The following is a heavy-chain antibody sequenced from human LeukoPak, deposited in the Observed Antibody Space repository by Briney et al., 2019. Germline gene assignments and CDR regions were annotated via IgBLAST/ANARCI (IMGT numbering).Heavy chain of an antibody. V-gene: IGHV3-9*01. J-gene: IGHJ5*02. D-gene: IGHD6-6*01. CDR2: ISWNSGSI. CDR1: GFTFDDYA. Sequence: GGSLRLSCAASGFTFDDYAMHWIRQAPGKGLEWVSGISWNSGSIGYADSVKGRFTISRDNAKNSLYLQMNSLRAEDTALYYCAKGGYSSSSRFAPWGQGTLVTVSS. CDR3: AKGGYSSSSRFAP.